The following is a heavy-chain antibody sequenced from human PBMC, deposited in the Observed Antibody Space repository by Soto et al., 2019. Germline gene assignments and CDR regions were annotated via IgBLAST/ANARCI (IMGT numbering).Heavy chain of an antibody. Sequence: VHLLESGGDLVQPGGSLRLSCAVSGFTFSDYGMHWVRQAPGKGLEWVAVISPDGINKYYPDSLRGRFTISRDNSKNTLYLQMSSLRGEDTAVYYCVKPSGWYPDYWGQGTHVTVSS. D-gene: IGHD6-19*01. V-gene: IGHV3-30*18. J-gene: IGHJ4*02. CDR2: ISPDGINK. CDR3: VKPSGWYPDY. CDR1: GFTFSDYG.